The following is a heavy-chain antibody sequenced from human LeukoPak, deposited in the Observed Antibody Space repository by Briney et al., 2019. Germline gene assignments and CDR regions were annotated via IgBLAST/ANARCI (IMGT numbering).Heavy chain of an antibody. D-gene: IGHD6-13*01. CDR2: IYYSGST. V-gene: IGHV4-59*01. J-gene: IGHJ6*03. CDR1: GGSISSYY. Sequence: PSETLSLTCTVSGGSISSYYWSWIRQPPGKGLEWIGYIYYSGSTNYNPSLKSRVTISADTSKNQFSLKLSSVTAADTAVYYCARAMYSSSWFDYYYYYVDVWGKGTTVTISS. CDR3: ARAMYSSSWFDYYYYYVDV.